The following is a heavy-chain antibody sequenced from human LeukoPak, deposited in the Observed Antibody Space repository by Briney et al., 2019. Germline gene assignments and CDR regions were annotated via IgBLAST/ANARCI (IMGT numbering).Heavy chain of an antibody. J-gene: IGHJ2*01. V-gene: IGHV4-59*01. D-gene: IGHD3-22*01. CDR1: AGSISSYY. Sequence: SENLSLNCTVSAGSISSYYWSWIRQPPGKGLVWIGYIYYSEITNYNPSLKSRVTITVDTSKHQFFLALTSVTAADTAVYYCARALFRYDSNSRSLHWYFDLWGRGTLVTVSS. CDR3: ARALFRYDSNSRSLHWYFDL. CDR2: IYYSEIT.